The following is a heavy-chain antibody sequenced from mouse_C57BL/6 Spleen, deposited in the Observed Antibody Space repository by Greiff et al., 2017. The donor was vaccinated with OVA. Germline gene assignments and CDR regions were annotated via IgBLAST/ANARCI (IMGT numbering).Heavy chain of an antibody. CDR1: GYTFTSYW. V-gene: IGHV1-69*01. CDR3: ARHYDNYYGSSYEAMDY. D-gene: IGHD1-1*01. Sequence: QVQLQQPGAELVMPGASVQLSCKASGYTFTSYWMHWVKQRPGQGLEWIGEIDPSDSYTNYNQKFKGKSTLTVDKSSSKAYMQLSSLTSEDSSVYYCARHYDNYYGSSYEAMDYWGQGTSVTVSS. CDR2: IDPSDSYT. J-gene: IGHJ4*01.